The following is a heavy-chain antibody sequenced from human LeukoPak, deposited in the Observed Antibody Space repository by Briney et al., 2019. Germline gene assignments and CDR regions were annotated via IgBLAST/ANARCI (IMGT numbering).Heavy chain of an antibody. D-gene: IGHD4-17*01. CDR3: ARGGTTVTPGLLWFDP. J-gene: IGHJ5*02. Sequence: PSETLSLTCSVSGDSISTSSYFWGWIRQPPGKGLEWIGSILYSGTTYYKPSLKSRVTISVDTSKNQFSLKLSSVTAADTAVYYCARGGTTVTPGLLWFDPWGQGTLVTVSS. CDR1: GDSISTSSYF. V-gene: IGHV4-39*07. CDR2: ILYSGTT.